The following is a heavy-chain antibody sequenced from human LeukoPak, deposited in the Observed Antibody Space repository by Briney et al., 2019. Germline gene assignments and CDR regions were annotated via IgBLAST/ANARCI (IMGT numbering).Heavy chain of an antibody. CDR3: ARRSYGAFDY. D-gene: IGHD4-17*01. CDR1: GGSISSYY. CDR2: IYYSGST. V-gene: IGHV4-59*12. J-gene: IGHJ4*02. Sequence: SETLSLTCTVSGGSISSYYWSWTRQPPGKGLEWIGYIYYSGSTNYNPSLKSRVTISVDTSKNQFSLKLSSVTAADTAVYYCARRSYGAFDYWGQGTLVTVSS.